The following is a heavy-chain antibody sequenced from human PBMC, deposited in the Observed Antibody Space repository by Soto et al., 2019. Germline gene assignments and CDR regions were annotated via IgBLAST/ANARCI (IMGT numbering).Heavy chain of an antibody. J-gene: IGHJ6*02. Sequence: QVQLQESGPGLVKPSQTLSLTCTVSGGSISSGDYYWSWIRQPPGKGLEWIGYIYYSGSTYYNPSLESRVTISVDASKNQFCLKLSSVTAADTAVYYCASSLVVVAATVYYYYGMDVWGQGTTVTVSS. CDR1: GGSISSGDYY. D-gene: IGHD2-15*01. V-gene: IGHV4-30-4*01. CDR3: ASSLVVVAATVYYYYGMDV. CDR2: IYYSGST.